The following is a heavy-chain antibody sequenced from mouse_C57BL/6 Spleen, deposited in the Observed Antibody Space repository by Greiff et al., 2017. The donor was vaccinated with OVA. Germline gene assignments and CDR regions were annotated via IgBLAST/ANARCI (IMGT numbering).Heavy chain of an antibody. CDR3: TGLYDGYHRGFAY. CDR1: GYTFTDYE. J-gene: IGHJ3*01. D-gene: IGHD2-3*01. V-gene: IGHV1-15*01. CDR2: IDPETGGT. Sequence: VQLQQSGAELVRPGASVTLSCKASGYTFTDYEMHWVKQTPVHGLEWIGAIDPETGGTAYNQKFKGKAILTADKSSSTAYMELRSLTSEDSAVYYCTGLYDGYHRGFAYWGQGTLVTVSA.